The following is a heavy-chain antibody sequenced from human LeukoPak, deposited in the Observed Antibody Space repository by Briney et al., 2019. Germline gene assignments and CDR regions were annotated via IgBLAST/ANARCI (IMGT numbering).Heavy chain of an antibody. Sequence: PGGSLRLSCAASGFTFSSYGMHWVRQAPGKGLEWVAVISYDGSNKYYADSVKGRFTISRDNSKNTLYLQMNSLRAEDTAVYYCAKDAGSRRDGYNFKYFQHWGQGTLVTVSS. D-gene: IGHD5-24*01. CDR2: ISYDGSNK. CDR1: GFTFSSYG. V-gene: IGHV3-30*18. J-gene: IGHJ1*01. CDR3: AKDAGSRRDGYNFKYFQH.